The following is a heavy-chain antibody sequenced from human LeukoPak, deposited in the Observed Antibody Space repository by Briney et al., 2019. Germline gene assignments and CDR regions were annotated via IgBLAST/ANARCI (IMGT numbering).Heavy chain of an antibody. V-gene: IGHV3-7*01. CDR2: IKHDESEK. J-gene: IGHJ6*02. CDR1: GFSFNSDW. CDR3: ARDLGRILYGMDV. Sequence: GGSLRLSCAASGFSFNSDWMDWVRQAPGKGLEWVANIKHDESEKNYLDSVKGRFTISRDNAKNSLYLQMNSLRAEDTAVYYCARDLGRILYGMDVWGQGTTVTVSS.